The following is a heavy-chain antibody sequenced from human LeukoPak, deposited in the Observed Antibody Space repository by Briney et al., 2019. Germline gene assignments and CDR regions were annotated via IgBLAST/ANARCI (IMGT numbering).Heavy chain of an antibody. V-gene: IGHV3-23*01. D-gene: IGHD1-26*01. Sequence: GGSLRLSCAASGFTFSSYAMSWVRQTPGKGLEWVSAISGSGGSTYYADSVKGRFTISRDNSKNTLYLQMNSLRAEDTAVYYCAKGDSGSYWVFDYWGQGTLVTVSS. CDR3: AKGDSGSYWVFDY. J-gene: IGHJ4*02. CDR1: GFTFSSYA. CDR2: ISGSGGST.